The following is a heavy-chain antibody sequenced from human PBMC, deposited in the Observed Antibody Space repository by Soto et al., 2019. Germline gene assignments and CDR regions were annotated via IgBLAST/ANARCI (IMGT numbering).Heavy chain of an antibody. CDR3: AREYIAAGLFDY. D-gene: IGHD6-13*01. J-gene: IGHJ4*02. CDR2: INAGNGNT. V-gene: IGHV1-3*01. Sequence: ASVNVSCKASGYTFTSYAMHWVRQAPGQRLEWMGWINAGNGNTKYSQKFQGRVTITRDTSASTAYMELSSLRSEDTAVYYCAREYIAAGLFDYWGQGTLVTVSS. CDR1: GYTFTSYA.